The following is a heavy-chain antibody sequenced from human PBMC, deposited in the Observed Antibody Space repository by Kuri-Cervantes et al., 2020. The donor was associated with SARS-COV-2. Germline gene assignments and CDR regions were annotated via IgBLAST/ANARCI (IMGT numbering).Heavy chain of an antibody. J-gene: IGHJ5*02. CDR1: GVSVVSSRYY. V-gene: IGHV4-39*01. D-gene: IGHD3-22*01. CDR2: IYYSGST. Sequence: GSLRLSCTVSGVSVVSSRYYWGWIRQPPGKGLEWLGTIYYSGSTYYNPSLKSRVTISVDTSWNQFSLKLSSVTASDTAVYYCATSYYYDSSGYYGWFDPWGQGVLVTVSS. CDR3: ATSYYYDSSGYYGWFDP.